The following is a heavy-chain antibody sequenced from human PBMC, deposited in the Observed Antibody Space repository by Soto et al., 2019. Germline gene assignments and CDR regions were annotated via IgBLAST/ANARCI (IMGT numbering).Heavy chain of an antibody. CDR3: ARGYYDSSGYPPTW. V-gene: IGHV1-2*02. J-gene: IGHJ4*02. CDR2: INPNSGGT. D-gene: IGHD3-22*01. Sequence: ASVKVSCKASGYTFTGYYMHWVRQAPGQGLEWMGWINPNSGGTNYAQKFQGRVTMTRDTSVSTAYMELSRLTSDDTAVYYCARGYYDSSGYPPTWWGQGTLVTVSS. CDR1: GYTFTGYY.